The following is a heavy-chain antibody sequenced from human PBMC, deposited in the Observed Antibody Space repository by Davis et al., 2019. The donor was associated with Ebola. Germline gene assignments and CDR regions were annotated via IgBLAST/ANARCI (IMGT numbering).Heavy chain of an antibody. V-gene: IGHV4-59*01. J-gene: IGHJ4*02. Sequence: SETLSLTCTVSGGSITGYYWSWIRQPPGKGLEWIGYIYYTGNTNHNPSLKSRVTISVDTSKNQFSLKLSSVTAADTAVYYCAREWGYCSGGSCYSVGSFDYWGQGTLVTVSS. D-gene: IGHD2-15*01. CDR1: GGSITGYY. CDR3: AREWGYCSGGSCYSVGSFDY. CDR2: IYYTGNT.